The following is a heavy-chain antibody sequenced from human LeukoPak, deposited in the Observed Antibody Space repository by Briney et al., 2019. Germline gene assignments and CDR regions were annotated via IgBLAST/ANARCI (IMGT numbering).Heavy chain of an antibody. J-gene: IGHJ4*02. CDR1: GFTFSGYS. CDR3: ARDYDYGDYPGY. D-gene: IGHD4-17*01. V-gene: IGHV3-21*04. CDR2: ISSSSSYI. Sequence: PGGSLRLSCAASGFTFSGYSMNWVRQAPGKGLEWVSSISSSSSYIYYADSVKGRFTISRDNAKNSLYLQMNSLRAEDTALYYCARDYDYGDYPGYWGQGTLVTVSS.